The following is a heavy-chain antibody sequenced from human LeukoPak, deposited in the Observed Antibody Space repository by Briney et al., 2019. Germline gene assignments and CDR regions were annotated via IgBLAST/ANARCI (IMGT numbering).Heavy chain of an antibody. J-gene: IGHJ3*02. D-gene: IGHD3-16*01. CDR2: FDPEDGET. V-gene: IGHV1-24*01. CDR1: GYTLTELS. Sequence: GASVKVSCKVSGYTLTELSMHWVRQAPGKGLEWMGGFDPEDGETIYAQKFQGRVTMTEDTSTDTAYMELSSLRSEDTAVYYCATPWAHGGYLSDAFDIWGQGTMVTVSS. CDR3: ATPWAHGGYLSDAFDI.